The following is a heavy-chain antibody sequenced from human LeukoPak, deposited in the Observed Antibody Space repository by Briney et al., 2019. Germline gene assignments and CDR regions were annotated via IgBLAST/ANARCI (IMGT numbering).Heavy chain of an antibody. CDR1: GFTFSSYA. CDR3: AGGSGWLQDY. CDR2: IKQDGSDK. D-gene: IGHD5-24*01. J-gene: IGHJ4*02. V-gene: IGHV3-7*04. Sequence: PGGSLRLSCAASGFTFSSYAMSWVRQAPGKGLEWVANIKQDGSDKFYVDSVKGRFTISRDNAKSALYLQMNSLRAEDTAVYYCAGGSGWLQDYWGQGTLVTVSS.